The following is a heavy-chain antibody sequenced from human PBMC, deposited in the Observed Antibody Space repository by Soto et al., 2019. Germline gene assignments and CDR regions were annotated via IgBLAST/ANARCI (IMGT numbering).Heavy chain of an antibody. CDR1: VTFSSYA. CDR2: IIPIFGTA. V-gene: IGHV1-69*13. D-gene: IGHD1-7*01. J-gene: IGHJ4*02. CDR3: ASGAGTTGY. Sequence: SVKVSCKASVTFSSYAISWVRQAPGQGLEWMGGIIPIFGTANYAQKFQGRVTITADESTSTAYMELSSLRSEDTAVYYCASGAGTTGYWGQGTLVTVS.